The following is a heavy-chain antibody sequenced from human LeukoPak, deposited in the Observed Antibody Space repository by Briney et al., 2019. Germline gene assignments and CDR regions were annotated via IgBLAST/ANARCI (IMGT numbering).Heavy chain of an antibody. Sequence: PSETLSLTCAVSGGAISSSGFSWSWVRQPPAKGLECIVYIYHSGSTSYNPSLKSRVTISVDLSKNQFSLKLNSVTAADTAAYYCARASTSWTGAFDIWGHGTMVTVSS. V-gene: IGHV4-30-2*01. CDR1: GGAISSSGFS. J-gene: IGHJ3*02. CDR3: ARASTSWTGAFDI. CDR2: IYHSGST. D-gene: IGHD6-13*01.